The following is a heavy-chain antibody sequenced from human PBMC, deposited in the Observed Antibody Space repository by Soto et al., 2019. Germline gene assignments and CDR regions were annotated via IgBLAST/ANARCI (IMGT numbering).Heavy chain of an antibody. V-gene: IGHV3-30*18. D-gene: IGHD6-13*01. Sequence: QVQLVESGGGVVQPGRSLRISCAASGFTFNNYGMHWFRQAPGKRLEWVAAISNDGRDKYYGDAVKGRLTISRDNSKNTVYLQMNSLRADDTAVYYCAKDQGIAASHGIDWGQGTMVTVSS. CDR1: GFTFNNYG. J-gene: IGHJ3*01. CDR3: AKDQGIAASHGID. CDR2: ISNDGRDK.